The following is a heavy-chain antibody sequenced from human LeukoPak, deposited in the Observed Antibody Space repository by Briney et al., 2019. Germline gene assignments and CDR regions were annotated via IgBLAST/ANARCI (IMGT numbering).Heavy chain of an antibody. CDR1: GGSIGSYY. CDR3: ARIGYCSSTSCLNYYYYYMDV. J-gene: IGHJ6*03. D-gene: IGHD2-2*01. V-gene: IGHV4-59*01. CDR2: IYYSGST. Sequence: PSETLSLTCTVSGGSIGSYYWSWIRQPPGKGLEWIGYIYYSGSTNYNPSLKSRVTISVDTSKNQFSLKLSSVTAADTAVYYCARIGYCSSTSCLNYYYYYMDVWGKGTTVTVSS.